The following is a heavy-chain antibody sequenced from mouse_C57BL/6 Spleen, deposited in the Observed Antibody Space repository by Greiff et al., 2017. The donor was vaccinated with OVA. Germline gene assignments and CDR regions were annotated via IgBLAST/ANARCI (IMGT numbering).Heavy chain of an antibody. Sequence: QVQLQQSGPELVKPGASVKISCKASGYAFSSYWMNWVKQRHGKGLEWIGRIYHGDGDTNYTGKFEGKATLNADKSSSTAYMLLSSLTSEDSAVYFCARNRDRYARDYWGQGTSVTVSS. CDR1: GYAFSSYW. V-gene: IGHV1-82*01. J-gene: IGHJ4*01. CDR2: IYHGDGDT. CDR3: ARNRDRYARDY. D-gene: IGHD3-3*01.